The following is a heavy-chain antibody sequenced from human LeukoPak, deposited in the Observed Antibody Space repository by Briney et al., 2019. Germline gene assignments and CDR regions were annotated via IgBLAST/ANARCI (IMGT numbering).Heavy chain of an antibody. CDR3: ARDREADFWSGYSTIDY. CDR1: GFTFSSYA. Sequence: GGSLRLSCVASGFTFSSYAMHWVRQAPGKGLEWVAVISYDGSNKYGADSVKGRFTISRDNSKNTLYLQMNSLRAEDTAVYYCARDREADFWSGYSTIDYWGQGTLVTVSS. J-gene: IGHJ4*02. CDR2: ISYDGSNK. D-gene: IGHD3-3*01. V-gene: IGHV3-30-3*01.